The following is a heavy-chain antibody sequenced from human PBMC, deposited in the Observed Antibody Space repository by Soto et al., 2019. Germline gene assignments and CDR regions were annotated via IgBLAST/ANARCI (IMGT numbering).Heavy chain of an antibody. V-gene: IGHV3-48*03. CDR3: VRDTMRASAAASLDF. Sequence: GGSLTLSCAPSGFTFSTYEFNWVRQAPGRGMEWISSISVTGNIIKYAESVKGRFTNSRDNAENSLHLHMSNLRVDDTSRNCCVRDTMRASAAASLDFWGQGTQVTVSS. J-gene: IGHJ4*02. D-gene: IGHD2-2*01. CDR2: ISVTGNII. CDR1: GFTFSTYE.